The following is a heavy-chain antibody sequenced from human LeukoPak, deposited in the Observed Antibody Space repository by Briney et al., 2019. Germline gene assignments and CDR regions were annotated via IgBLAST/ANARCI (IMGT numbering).Heavy chain of an antibody. Sequence: SETLSLTCTVSGGSISSHYWSWIRQPPGKGLEWIGYIYYSGSTNNNPSLKSRVTISVDTSNNQFSLKLRSVTAADTAVYYCARGGSGISNAFDIWGQGTMVTVSS. CDR3: ARGGSGISNAFDI. CDR2: IYYSGST. CDR1: GGSISSHY. J-gene: IGHJ3*02. D-gene: IGHD3-10*01. V-gene: IGHV4-59*11.